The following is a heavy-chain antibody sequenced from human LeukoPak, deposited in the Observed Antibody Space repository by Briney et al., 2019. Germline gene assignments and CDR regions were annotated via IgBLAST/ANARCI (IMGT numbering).Heavy chain of an antibody. J-gene: IGHJ4*02. CDR2: IYYRGST. Sequence: SETLSLTCTVSGGSISSYYWSWIRQPPGKGLEWIGYIYYRGSTNYNPSLKSRVTISVDTSKNQFSLKLSSVTAADTAVYYCARFIAAAGTLDYWGQGTLVTVSS. CDR3: ARFIAAAGTLDY. CDR1: GGSISSYY. V-gene: IGHV4-59*01. D-gene: IGHD6-13*01.